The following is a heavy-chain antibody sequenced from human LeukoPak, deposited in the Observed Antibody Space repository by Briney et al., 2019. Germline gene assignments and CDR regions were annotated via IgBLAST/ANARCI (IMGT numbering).Heavy chain of an antibody. V-gene: IGHV3-30*02. J-gene: IGHJ3*02. CDR2: IRYGGSNK. Sequence: GGSLRLSCAASGFTFSSYGMHWVRQAPGKGLEGVAFIRYGGSNKYYADSVKGRFTISRDNSQNTLYLQMNSLRAEDTAVYYCARVGHYGGDAFDIWGQGTMATVSS. CDR1: GFTFSSYG. CDR3: ARVGHYGGDAFDI. D-gene: IGHD4/OR15-4a*01.